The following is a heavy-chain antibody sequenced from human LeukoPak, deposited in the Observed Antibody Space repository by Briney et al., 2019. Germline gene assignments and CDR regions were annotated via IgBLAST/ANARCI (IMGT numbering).Heavy chain of an antibody. D-gene: IGHD6-13*01. CDR1: GFTFSSYW. J-gene: IGHJ5*02. CDR3: AREHPPAIAAVT. Sequence: GGSLRLSCAASGFTFSSYWMSWVRQAPGKGLEWVSVIYSGGSTYYADSVKGRFTISRDNSKNTLYLQMNSLRAEDTAVYYCAREHPPAIAAVTWGQGTLVTVSS. V-gene: IGHV3-53*01. CDR2: IYSGGST.